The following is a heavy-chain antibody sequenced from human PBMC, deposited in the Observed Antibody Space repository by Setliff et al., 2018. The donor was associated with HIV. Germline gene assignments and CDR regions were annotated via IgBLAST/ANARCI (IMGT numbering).Heavy chain of an antibody. D-gene: IGHD2-2*01. Sequence: ASVKVSCKASGYTFASYGITWVRQAPGQGLEWMGWISAYDGNTNYAQKVRERVTLTTDTATNTAFMELKNLTSADTAVYYCTASGDADCGTSSCTNWFDPWGQGTLVTVSS. CDR3: TASGDADCGTSSCTNWFDP. CDR2: ISAYDGNT. V-gene: IGHV1-18*01. CDR1: GYTFASYG. J-gene: IGHJ5*02.